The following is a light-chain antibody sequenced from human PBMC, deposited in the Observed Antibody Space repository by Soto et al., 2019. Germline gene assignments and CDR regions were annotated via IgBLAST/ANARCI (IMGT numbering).Light chain of an antibody. CDR1: QSVIDN. CDR2: GAS. CDR3: QQYNDWPLT. Sequence: EIVLTQSPATLSVSPGERVTLSCRTSQSVIDNLAWYQQKPGQAPRLLIYGASIRATDIPARFSGSGSGTEFSLTISSLQSEDFAVYYCQQYNDWPLTFGGGTKVEIK. V-gene: IGKV3D-15*01. J-gene: IGKJ4*01.